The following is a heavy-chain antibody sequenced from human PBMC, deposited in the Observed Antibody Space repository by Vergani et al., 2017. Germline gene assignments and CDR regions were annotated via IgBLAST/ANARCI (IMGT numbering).Heavy chain of an antibody. D-gene: IGHD3-10*01. Sequence: EVQLLESGGGLEQPGGSLRLSCAASGFRFSSYAMSWVRQAPGKGLEWVSSISGSGGNTDYADSVKGRFTISRDNSKDTLYLQMNSLRVEDTAVYYCARGETRTDWFDPWGQGTLVTVSS. CDR3: ARGETRTDWFDP. J-gene: IGHJ5*02. V-gene: IGHV3-23*01. CDR2: ISGSGGNT. CDR1: GFRFSSYA.